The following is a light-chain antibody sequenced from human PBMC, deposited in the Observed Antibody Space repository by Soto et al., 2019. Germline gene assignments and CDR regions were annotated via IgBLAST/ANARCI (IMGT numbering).Light chain of an antibody. Sequence: QSVLTQPASVSGSPGQSITISCTGTSSDVGGYNYVSWYQQYPGKAPKLMIYEVSNRPSGVSNRFSGSKSGNTASLTISGLQAEDEADYYCRSYTRTTASVFATAPKANVL. J-gene: IGLJ1*01. CDR1: SSDVGGYNY. V-gene: IGLV2-14*01. CDR2: EVS. CDR3: RSYTRTTASV.